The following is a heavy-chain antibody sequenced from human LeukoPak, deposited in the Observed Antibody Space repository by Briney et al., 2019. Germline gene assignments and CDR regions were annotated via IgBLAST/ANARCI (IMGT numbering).Heavy chain of an antibody. CDR1: GFTFRNYG. D-gene: IGHD4-23*01. CDR3: ARDLRWEGFDY. Sequence: GSLRLSCAGTGFTFRNYGMHWVRQAPGNGLEWVALIWFDGSKTYYADSVKGRFTISRDNAKNSLYLQMNSLRAEDTAVYYCARDLRWEGFDYWGQGTLVTVSS. CDR2: IWFDGSKT. J-gene: IGHJ4*02. V-gene: IGHV3-33*01.